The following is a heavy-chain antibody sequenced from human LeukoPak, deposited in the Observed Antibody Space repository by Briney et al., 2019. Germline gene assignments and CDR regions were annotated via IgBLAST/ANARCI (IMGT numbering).Heavy chain of an antibody. CDR1: GGSISSSNW. V-gene: IGHV4-4*02. Sequence: PSETLSLTCAVSGGSISSSNWWSWVRQPPGKGLEWIGEIYHSGSTNYNPSLKSRVTISVDTSKNQFSLKLSSVTAADTAVYYCARVGGRRPLLSVLYYWGQGTLVTVSS. CDR3: ARVGGRRPLLSVLYY. D-gene: IGHD2-15*01. J-gene: IGHJ4*02. CDR2: IYHSGST.